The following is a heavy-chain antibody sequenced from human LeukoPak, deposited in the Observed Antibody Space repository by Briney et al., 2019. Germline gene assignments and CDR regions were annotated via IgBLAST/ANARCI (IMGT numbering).Heavy chain of an antibody. CDR2: ISSDSRII. D-gene: IGHD1-26*01. CDR1: GFTFSTYN. J-gene: IGHJ4*02. V-gene: IGHV3-48*02. CDR3: ARNPAGIGDY. Sequence: GGSLRLSCAASGFTFSTYNMNWVRQAPGKGLEWVPFISSDSRIIYYADSVKGRFTVSRDNAKNSLYLQMNSLRDEDTAVYYCARNPAGIGDYWGQGTLVTVSS.